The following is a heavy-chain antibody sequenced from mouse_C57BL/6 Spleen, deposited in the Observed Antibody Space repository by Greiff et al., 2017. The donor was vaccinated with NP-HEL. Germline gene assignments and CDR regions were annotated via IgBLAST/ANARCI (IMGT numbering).Heavy chain of an antibody. CDR3: ASGYYGSSSDYYAMDY. CDR1: GYTFTSYW. D-gene: IGHD1-1*01. V-gene: IGHV1-53*01. Sequence: QVQLKQPGTELVKPGASVKLSCKASGYTFTSYWMHWVKQRPGQGLEWIGNINPSNGGTNYNEKFKSKATLTVDKSSSTAYMQLSSLTSEDSAVYYCASGYYGSSSDYYAMDYWGQGTSVTVSS. CDR2: INPSNGGT. J-gene: IGHJ4*01.